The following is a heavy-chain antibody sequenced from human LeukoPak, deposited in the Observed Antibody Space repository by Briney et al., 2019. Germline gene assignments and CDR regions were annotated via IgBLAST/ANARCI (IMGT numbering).Heavy chain of an antibody. Sequence: GGSLRLSCAASGFTVSSNYMNWVRQAPGKGLEWVPVIYSGGSTYYADSVKDRFTISRDNSKNTLYLQMTSLRAEDTALYYCARDQGGITRYWGQGTLVTVSS. CDR2: IYSGGST. J-gene: IGHJ4*02. CDR3: ARDQGGITRY. D-gene: IGHD3-10*01. V-gene: IGHV3-66*01. CDR1: GFTVSSNY.